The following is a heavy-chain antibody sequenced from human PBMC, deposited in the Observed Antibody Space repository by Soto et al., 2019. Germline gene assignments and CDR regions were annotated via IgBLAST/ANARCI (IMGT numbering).Heavy chain of an antibody. J-gene: IGHJ6*02. D-gene: IGHD3-16*01. CDR1: GGSISSGDYY. V-gene: IGHV4-30-4*01. CDR2: IYYSGST. Sequence: QVQLQESGPGLVKPSQTLSLTCTVSGGSISSGDYYWSWIRQPPGKGLEWIGYIYYSGSTYYNPSLKSRVTISVDTSKTQFSLKLSSVTAADTAVYYCARDEGLSYYYYGMDVWGQGTTVTVSS. CDR3: ARDEGLSYYYYGMDV.